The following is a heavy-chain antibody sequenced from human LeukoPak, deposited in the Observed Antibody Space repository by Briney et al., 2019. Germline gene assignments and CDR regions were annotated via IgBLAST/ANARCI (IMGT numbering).Heavy chain of an antibody. J-gene: IGHJ4*02. CDR3: ARNGGNLLFDY. D-gene: IGHD4-23*01. CDR2: IRQDGSEK. Sequence: SGGSLRLSCAASGFTFSTYWMTWVRQGPGSGLEWVASIRQDGSEKYYVDSVKGRFTISRDNAKNSLSLQMNSLRAEDTAVYYCARNGGNLLFDYWGQGSLVTVSS. V-gene: IGHV3-7*04. CDR1: GFTFSTYW.